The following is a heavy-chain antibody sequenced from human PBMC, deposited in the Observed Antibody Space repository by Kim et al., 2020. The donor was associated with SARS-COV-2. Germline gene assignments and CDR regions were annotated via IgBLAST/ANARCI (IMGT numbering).Heavy chain of an antibody. J-gene: IGHJ4*01. CDR2: ISSSGHHI. Sequence: GGSLRLSCAASGFIFNTCTMNWVRQTPGKGLEWVASISSSGHHIYDADSVKGRFTISRDNSKNSVYLQMISLRDEDTAVYYCVRESPPAEVATIFDYWGQGTLVTVSS. V-gene: IGHV3-21*01. CDR1: GFIFNTCT. CDR3: VRESPPAEVATIFDY. D-gene: IGHD5-12*01.